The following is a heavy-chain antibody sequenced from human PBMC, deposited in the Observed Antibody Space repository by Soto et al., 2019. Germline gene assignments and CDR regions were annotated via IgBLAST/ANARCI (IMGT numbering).Heavy chain of an antibody. Sequence: SETLSLTCTVSGGSISSGGYYWSWIRQHPGKGLEWIGYIYYSGSTYYNPSLKGRVTISVDTSKNQFSLKLSSVTAADTAVYYCARDTITMIRDAVIGAFDIWGQGTMVTVSS. CDR1: GGSISSGGYY. J-gene: IGHJ3*02. D-gene: IGHD3-22*01. CDR3: ARDTITMIRDAVIGAFDI. CDR2: IYYSGST. V-gene: IGHV4-31*03.